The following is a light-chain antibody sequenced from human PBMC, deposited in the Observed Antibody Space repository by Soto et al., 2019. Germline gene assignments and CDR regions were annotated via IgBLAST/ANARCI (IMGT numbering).Light chain of an antibody. CDR3: QQYNNGPPWT. J-gene: IGKJ1*01. CDR1: QNVGTN. Sequence: DTELTPSPAPPSVSPGERATLSCRASQNVGTNLAWYQQRAGQAPRLLIYGASTRAFGVAARFSGGGSGTEFTLTISSLQSEDFAVYHCQQYNNGPPWTFGQGTKVDI. V-gene: IGKV3-15*01. CDR2: GAS.